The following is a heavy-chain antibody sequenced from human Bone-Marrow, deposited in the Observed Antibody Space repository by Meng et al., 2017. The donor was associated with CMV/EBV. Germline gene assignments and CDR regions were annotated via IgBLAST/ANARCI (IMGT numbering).Heavy chain of an antibody. CDR2: ISRSGVII. CDR1: GFTFNTFE. J-gene: IGHJ4*02. V-gene: IGHV3-48*03. Sequence: GGSLRLSCAASGFTFNTFEMNWVRQAPGKRPEWISYISRSGVIIYYADSVKGRFTISRDNAKNSLYLQMNSLRAEDTAVYYCARDRLEGFDYWGQGTLVTVSS. CDR3: ARDRLEGFDY.